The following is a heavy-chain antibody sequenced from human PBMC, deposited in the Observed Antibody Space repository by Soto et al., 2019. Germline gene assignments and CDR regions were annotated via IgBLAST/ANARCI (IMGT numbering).Heavy chain of an antibody. CDR3: ARDRAMTTTIFGVVHDY. D-gene: IGHD3-3*01. J-gene: IGHJ4*02. V-gene: IGHV3-23*01. Sequence: GGSLRLSCAASGFTFSGYAMTWVRQAPGKGLEWVSSITGSGTSTYYADSVKGRFIISRDNSKNTVSLQMNSLRADDTAVYYCARDRAMTTTIFGVVHDYWGQGTLVTVSS. CDR2: ITGSGTST. CDR1: GFTFSGYA.